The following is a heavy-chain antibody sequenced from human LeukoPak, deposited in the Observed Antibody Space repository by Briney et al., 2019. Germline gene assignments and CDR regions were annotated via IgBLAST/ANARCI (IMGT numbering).Heavy chain of an antibody. J-gene: IGHJ4*02. CDR2: INHSGST. CDR1: GGSISSYH. CDR3: ARFVVGAAIDY. D-gene: IGHD1-26*01. Sequence: SETLSLTCTVSGGSISSYHWSWIRQPPGKGLEWIGEINHSGSTNYNPSLKSRVTISVDTSKNQFSLKLSSVTAADTAVYYCARFVVGAAIDYWGQGTLVTVSS. V-gene: IGHV4-34*01.